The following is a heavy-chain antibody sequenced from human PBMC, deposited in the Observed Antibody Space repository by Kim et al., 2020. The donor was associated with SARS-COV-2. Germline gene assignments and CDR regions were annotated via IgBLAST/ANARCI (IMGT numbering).Heavy chain of an antibody. Sequence: GSVKGRLTISRENSKNTLFLQMNSLGAEDTAVYYCTKSAFGAPTYDSGDYWGQGTLVTVSS. V-gene: IGHV3-23*01. CDR3: TKSAFGAPTYDSGDY. J-gene: IGHJ4*02. D-gene: IGHD3-10*01.